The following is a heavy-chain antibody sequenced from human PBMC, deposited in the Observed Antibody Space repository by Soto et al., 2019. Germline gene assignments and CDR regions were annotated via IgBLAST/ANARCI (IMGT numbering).Heavy chain of an antibody. CDR1: GLTFSDSA. Sequence: GGSLRLSCAASGLTFSDSAIHWVRQASGKGLEWVGRIRSKTNNYATTYAASVKGRFTISRDNSKNTLYLQMNSLRAEDTAVYYCAKNPGYYYDSTGYHFDYWGQGTLVTVSS. V-gene: IGHV3-73*01. J-gene: IGHJ4*02. D-gene: IGHD3-22*01. CDR2: IRSKTNNYAT. CDR3: AKNPGYYYDSTGYHFDY.